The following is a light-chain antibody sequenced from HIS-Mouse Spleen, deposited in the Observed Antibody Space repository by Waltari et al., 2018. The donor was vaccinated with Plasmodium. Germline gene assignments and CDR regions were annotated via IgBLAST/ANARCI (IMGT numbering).Light chain of an antibody. CDR3: YSAADNNRV. Sequence: SYELTQPSSVSVSPGQTARITCSGDVLAQKNARWFTQKPGQAPVLVSYKDSERPSGIPERFSGSSSGTTVTLTISGAQVEDEADYYCYSAADNNRVFGGGTKLTVL. V-gene: IGLV3-27*01. J-gene: IGLJ3*02. CDR1: VLAQKN. CDR2: KDS.